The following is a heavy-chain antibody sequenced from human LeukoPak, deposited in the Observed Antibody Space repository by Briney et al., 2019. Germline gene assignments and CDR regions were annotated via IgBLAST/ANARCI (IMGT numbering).Heavy chain of an antibody. D-gene: IGHD2-21*01. V-gene: IGHV4-59*02. CDR2: MYYSGST. CDR3: ARGIFPVY. J-gene: IGHJ4*02. Sequence: PSETLSLTCAVSGGSVSSYYWSWIRQPPGKGLEWIGYMYYSGSTNYNPSLKSRVTMSIDSSKNQFSLRLTSVTAADTAIYYCARGIFPVYWGQGTLVSVSS. CDR1: GGSVSSYY.